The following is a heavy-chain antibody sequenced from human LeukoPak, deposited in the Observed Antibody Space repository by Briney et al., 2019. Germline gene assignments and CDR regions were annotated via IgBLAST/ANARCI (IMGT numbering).Heavy chain of an antibody. J-gene: IGHJ6*03. CDR1: GGSISSYY. V-gene: IGHV4-4*07. Sequence: PSETLSLTCTVSGGSISSYYWSWIRQPAGKGLEWIGRIYTSGSTNYNPSLKSRVTMSVDTSKNQFSLKLSSVTAADTAVYYCARDIISYDSWSGYPYYYYMDVWGKGTTVTVSS. CDR2: IYTSGST. D-gene: IGHD3-3*01. CDR3: ARDIISYDSWSGYPYYYYMDV.